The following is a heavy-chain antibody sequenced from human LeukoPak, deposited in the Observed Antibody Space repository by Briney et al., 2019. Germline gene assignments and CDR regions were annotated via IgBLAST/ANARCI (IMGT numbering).Heavy chain of an antibody. CDR3: ASPHSGNRGVMYYYGMDV. V-gene: IGHV1-69*01. CDR1: GGTFSSYA. D-gene: IGHD1-26*01. J-gene: IGHJ6*02. Sequence: SVKVSCKASGGTFSSYAISWVRQAPGQGLEWMGGIIPIFGTANYAQKLQGRVTITADESTSTAYMELSSLRSEDTAVYYCASPHSGNRGVMYYYGMDVWGQGTTVTVSS. CDR2: IIPIFGTA.